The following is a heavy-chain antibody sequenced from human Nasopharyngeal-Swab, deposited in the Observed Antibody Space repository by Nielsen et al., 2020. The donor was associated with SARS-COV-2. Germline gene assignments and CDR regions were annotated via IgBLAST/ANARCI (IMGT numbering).Heavy chain of an antibody. CDR2: IGSSSSYI. J-gene: IGHJ4*02. Sequence: VRQVPGKGLEWVSSIGSSSSYIYYADSVKGRFTISRDNAKNSLYLQMNSLRAEVTAVYYCARSPYYDFWSDYYTSFDYWGQGTLVTVSS. V-gene: IGHV3-21*01. CDR3: ARSPYYDFWSDYYTSFDY. D-gene: IGHD3-3*01.